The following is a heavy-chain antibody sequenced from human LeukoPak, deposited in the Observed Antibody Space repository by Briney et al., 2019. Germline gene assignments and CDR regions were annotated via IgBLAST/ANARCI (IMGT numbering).Heavy chain of an antibody. CDR1: GFTFSSYG. V-gene: IGHV3-23*01. D-gene: IGHD3-22*01. CDR2: ISGSGGST. Sequence: PGGSLRLSCAASGFTFSSYGMSWVRQAPGKGLEWVSAISGSGGSTYYADSVKGRFTISRDNSKNTLYLQMNSLRAEDTAVYYCAKIPTTYYYDSSGYQGDDAFDIWGQGTMVTVSS. J-gene: IGHJ3*02. CDR3: AKIPTTYYYDSSGYQGDDAFDI.